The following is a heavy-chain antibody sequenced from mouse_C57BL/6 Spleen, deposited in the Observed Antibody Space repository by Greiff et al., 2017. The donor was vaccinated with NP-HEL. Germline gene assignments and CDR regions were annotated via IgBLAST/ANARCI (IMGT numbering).Heavy chain of an antibody. D-gene: IGHD1-1*01. CDR2: ISSGGDYI. CDR1: GFTFSSYA. J-gene: IGHJ4*01. V-gene: IGHV5-9-1*02. Sequence: EVQLVESGEGLVKPGGSLKLSCAASGFTFSSYAMSWVRQTPEKRLEWVAYISSGGDYIYYADTVKGRFTIARDNARNTLYLQMSSLKSEDTAMYYCTRDSHSTVVTHAMDYWGQGTSVTVSS. CDR3: TRDSHSTVVTHAMDY.